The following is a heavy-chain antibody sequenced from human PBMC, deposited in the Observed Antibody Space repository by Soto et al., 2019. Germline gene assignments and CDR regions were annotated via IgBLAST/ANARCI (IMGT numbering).Heavy chain of an antibody. CDR3: ARGTVTTRFYYYYYGMDV. D-gene: IGHD4-17*01. J-gene: IGHJ6*02. CDR2: INPNSGGT. V-gene: IGHV1-2*04. Sequence: ASVKVSCKASGYTFTGYYMHWVRQAPGQGLEWMGWINPNSGGTNYAQKFQGWVTMTRDTSISTAYMELSRLRSDDTAVYYCARGTVTTRFYYYYYGMDVWGQGTTVTVSS. CDR1: GYTFTGYY.